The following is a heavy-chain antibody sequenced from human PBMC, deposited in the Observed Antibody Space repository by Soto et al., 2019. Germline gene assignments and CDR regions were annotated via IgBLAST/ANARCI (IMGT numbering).Heavy chain of an antibody. CDR3: ARDIRYFDWLLGGGAFDI. J-gene: IGHJ3*02. CDR1: GGSFSGYY. D-gene: IGHD3-9*01. CDR2: INHSGST. V-gene: IGHV4-34*01. Sequence: SETLSLTCAVYGGSFSGYYWSWIRQPPGKGLEWIGEINHSGSTNYNPSLKSRVTISVDTSKNQFSLKLSSVTAADTAVYYCARDIRYFDWLLGGGAFDIWGQGTMVTVSS.